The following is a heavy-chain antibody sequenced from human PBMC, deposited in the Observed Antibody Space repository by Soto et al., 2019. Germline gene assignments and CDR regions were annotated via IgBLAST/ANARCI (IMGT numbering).Heavy chain of an antibody. D-gene: IGHD1-7*01. V-gene: IGHV1-69*13. CDR3: ARASGDGSWNFDFDY. CDR2: IIPIFGTA. CDR1: GGTFSSYA. J-gene: IGHJ4*02. Sequence: ASVKVSCKASGGTFSSYAISWVRQAPGQGREWMGGIIPIFGTANYAQKFQGRVTITADESTSTAYMELSSLRSEDTAVYYCARASGDGSWNFDFDYWGQGTLVTVSS.